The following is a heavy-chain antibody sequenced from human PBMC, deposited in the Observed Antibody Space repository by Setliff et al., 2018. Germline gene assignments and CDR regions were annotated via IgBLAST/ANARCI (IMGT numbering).Heavy chain of an antibody. V-gene: IGHV4-4*09. CDR2: SFTSGST. CDR1: GGSVSTFY. D-gene: IGHD3-9*01. J-gene: IGHJ4*02. CDR3: AHSTTFDLPHDY. Sequence: PSETLSLTCRVSGGSVSTFYWTWIRQPPGKGLEWIGYSFTSGSTQYNPSLKSRATISRDTSSNQLSLKLFSVTAADTAVYYCAHSTTFDLPHDYWGQGALVTVSS.